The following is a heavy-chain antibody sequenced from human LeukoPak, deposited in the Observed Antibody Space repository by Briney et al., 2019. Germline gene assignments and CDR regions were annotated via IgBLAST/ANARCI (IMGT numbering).Heavy chain of an antibody. Sequence: GGSLRLSCAASGFTFTSHGMHWVRQAPGKGLEWVAHIRYDGSNKYYADSVKGRFTISRDDSKKMLYLQMNSLRAEDTAVYYCVKDSTHFRVWDSYDTAGLNYWGQGTLVTVSS. CDR3: VKDSTHFRVWDSYDTAGLNY. V-gene: IGHV3-30*02. CDR1: GFTFTSHG. D-gene: IGHD3-22*01. J-gene: IGHJ4*02. CDR2: IRYDGSNK.